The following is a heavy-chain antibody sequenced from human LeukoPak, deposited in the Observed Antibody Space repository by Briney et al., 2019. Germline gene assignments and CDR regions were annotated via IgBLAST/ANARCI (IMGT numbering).Heavy chain of an antibody. CDR3: ASVAATFDY. D-gene: IGHD6-13*01. CDR2: IYYSGST. J-gene: IGHJ4*02. V-gene: IGHV4-39*01. CDR1: GGSISSSSYY. Sequence: SETLSLTCTVSGGSISSSSYYWGWIRQPPGKGLEWIGSIYYSGSTYYNPSLKSRVTISVDTSKNQFSLKLSSVTAADTAVYYCASVAATFDYWGQGTLVTVSS.